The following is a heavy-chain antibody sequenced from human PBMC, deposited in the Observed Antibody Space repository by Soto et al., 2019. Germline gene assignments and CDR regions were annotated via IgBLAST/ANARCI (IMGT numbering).Heavy chain of an antibody. D-gene: IGHD3-16*01. CDR3: AKAMNKKDLGVDV. Sequence: QVQLVESGGGVVQPARSLRLSCAASGFTFSSYGMHWVRQAPGKGLEWVAVISYDGSNNYYADSVKGRFTISRDNSKNTLYLQMNSLRAEDTAVYYCAKAMNKKDLGVDVWGQGTTVTVSS. J-gene: IGHJ6*02. CDR1: GFTFSSYG. CDR2: ISYDGSNN. V-gene: IGHV3-30*18.